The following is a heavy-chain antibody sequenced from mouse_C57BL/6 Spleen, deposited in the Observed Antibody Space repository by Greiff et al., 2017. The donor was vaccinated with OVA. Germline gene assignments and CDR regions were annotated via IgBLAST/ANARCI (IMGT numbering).Heavy chain of an antibody. V-gene: IGHV10-1*01. D-gene: IGHD3-2*02. CDR1: GFSFNTYA. CDR3: VRGRRLPYYFDY. Sequence: EVKLMESGGGLVQPKGSLKLSCAASGFSFNTYAMNWVRQAPGKGLEWVARIRSKSNNYATYYADSVKDRFTISRDDSESMLYLQMNNLKTEDTAMYYCVRGRRLPYYFDYWGQGTTLTVSS. J-gene: IGHJ2*01. CDR2: IRSKSNNYAT.